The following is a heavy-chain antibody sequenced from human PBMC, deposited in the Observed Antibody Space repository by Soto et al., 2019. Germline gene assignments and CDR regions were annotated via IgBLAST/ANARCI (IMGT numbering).Heavy chain of an antibody. D-gene: IGHD4-17*01. J-gene: IGHJ4*02. CDR3: ATDRRNFGDPFDN. Sequence: QVQLQESGPGLVQPSGTLSLTCDVFGDSISSNNWWSWVRQSPGRGLEWIGEVFHGGTTNYNPSLKSRVTISVDKSKNQFSLKLKSLTAADTAVYYCATDRRNFGDPFDNWGQGILVTVSA. V-gene: IGHV4-4*02. CDR2: VFHGGTT. CDR1: GDSISSNNW.